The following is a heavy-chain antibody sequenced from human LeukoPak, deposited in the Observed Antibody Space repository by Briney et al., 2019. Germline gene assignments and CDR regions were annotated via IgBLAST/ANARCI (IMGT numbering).Heavy chain of an antibody. D-gene: IGHD5-18*01. V-gene: IGHV5-51*01. Sequence: GASLKISCKGSGSRFTSYWIGWVRQMPGKGLEWMGIIYPGDSDTRYSPSFQGQVTISADKSISTAYLQWSSLKASDTAMYYCATCGYSYGYWYFQHWGQGTLVTVSS. J-gene: IGHJ1*01. CDR2: IYPGDSDT. CDR3: ATCGYSYGYWYFQH. CDR1: GSRFTSYW.